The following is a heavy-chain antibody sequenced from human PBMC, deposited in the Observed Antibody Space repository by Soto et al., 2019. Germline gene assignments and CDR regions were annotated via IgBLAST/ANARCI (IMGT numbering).Heavy chain of an antibody. J-gene: IGHJ5*02. CDR2: INHSGST. CDR3: ARGLGYCSSTSCYNNWFDP. CDR1: GGSFSGYY. Sequence: SETLSLTCAVYGGSFSGYYWSWIRQPPGKGLEWIGEINHSGSTNYNPSLKSRVTTSVDTSKNQFSLKLSSVTAADTAVYYCARGLGYCSSTSCYNNWFDPWGQGTLVTVSS. V-gene: IGHV4-34*01. D-gene: IGHD2-2*01.